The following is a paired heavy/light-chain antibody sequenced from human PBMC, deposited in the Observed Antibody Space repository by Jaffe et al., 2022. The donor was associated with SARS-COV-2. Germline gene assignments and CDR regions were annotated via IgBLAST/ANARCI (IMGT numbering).Light chain of an antibody. CDR2: EDT. CDR1: ASDVGSYNL. Sequence: QSALTQPASVSGSPGQSITVSCTGTASDVGSYNLVSWYQQLPGKAPKFMIYEDTERPSGVSARFSGSKSGNTASLTISGLQAEDEANYYCCSYAGSSSWIFGGGTKLTVL. CDR3: CSYAGSSSWI. J-gene: IGLJ2*01. V-gene: IGLV2-23*01.
Heavy chain of an antibody. CDR3: AIPFGSPV. CDR2: ISDNGGST. J-gene: IGHJ4*02. V-gene: IGHV3-23*04. Sequence: EVQLVESGGGLAQPGGSLRLSCAASGFTFSRSAMMWVRQASGKGPEWVSGISDNGGSTYYADSVKGRFIISRDNSKNTLYLQMNSLRVDDTAVYYCAIPFGSPVWGQGTLVTVSS. CDR1: GFTFSRSA. D-gene: IGHD2-15*01.